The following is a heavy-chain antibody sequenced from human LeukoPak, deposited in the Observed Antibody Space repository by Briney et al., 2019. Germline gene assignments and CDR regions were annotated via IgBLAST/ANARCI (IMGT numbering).Heavy chain of an antibody. CDR1: GFTFGDYA. J-gene: IGHJ6*03. Sequence: GSLRLSCPASGFTFGDYAMSWVRQAPGKGLEWVGFIRSKAYGGTTEYAASVKGRFTISRDDSKSIAYLQMNSLKTEDTAVYYCTRGQNYMDVWGKGTTVTVSS. CDR2: IRSKAYGGTT. V-gene: IGHV3-49*04. CDR3: TRGQNYMDV.